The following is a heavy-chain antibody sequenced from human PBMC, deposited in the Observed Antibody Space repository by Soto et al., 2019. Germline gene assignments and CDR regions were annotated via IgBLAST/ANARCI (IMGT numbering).Heavy chain of an antibody. J-gene: IGHJ3*02. D-gene: IGHD3-22*01. V-gene: IGHV1-46*01. CDR3: ARGRIVVVITTHDAFDI. Sequence: ASVKVSCKASGYTFTSYYMHWVRQAPGQGLEWMGIINPSGGSTSYAQKFQGRVTMTRDTSTSTVYVELSSLRSEDTAVYYCARGRIVVVITTHDAFDIWGQGTMVTVSS. CDR1: GYTFTSYY. CDR2: INPSGGST.